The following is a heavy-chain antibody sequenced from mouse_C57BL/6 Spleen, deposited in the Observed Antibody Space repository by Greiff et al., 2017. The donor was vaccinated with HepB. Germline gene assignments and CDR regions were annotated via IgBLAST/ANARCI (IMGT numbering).Heavy chain of an antibody. Sequence: EVMLVESGGGLVQPKGSLKLSCAASGFSFNTYAMNWVRQAPGKGLEWVARIRSKSNNYATYYADSVKDRFTSSRDDSESMLYLQMNNLKTEDTAMYYCGRQGLGRYFDVWGTGTTVTVSS. D-gene: IGHD4-1*01. CDR3: GRQGLGRYFDV. CDR1: GFSFNTYA. CDR2: IRSKSNNYAT. J-gene: IGHJ1*03. V-gene: IGHV10-1*01.